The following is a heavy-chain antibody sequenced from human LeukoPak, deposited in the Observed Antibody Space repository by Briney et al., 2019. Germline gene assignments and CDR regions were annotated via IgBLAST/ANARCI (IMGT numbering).Heavy chain of an antibody. D-gene: IGHD3-3*01. V-gene: IGHV4-39*07. CDR2: IYYSGST. Sequence: SQTLSLTCTVSGGSISSGGYYWSWIRQHPGKGLEWIGSIYYSGSTYYNPSLKSRVTISVDTSKNQFSLKLSSVTAADTAVYYCARAQRSYYDFWSGYYPDPYYYYYYMDVWGKGTTVTVSS. CDR3: ARAQRSYYDFWSGYYPDPYYYYYYMDV. CDR1: GGSISSGGYY. J-gene: IGHJ6*03.